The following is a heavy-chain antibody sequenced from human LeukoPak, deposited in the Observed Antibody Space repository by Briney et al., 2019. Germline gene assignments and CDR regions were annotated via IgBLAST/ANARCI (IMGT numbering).Heavy chain of an antibody. V-gene: IGHV3-30*18. Sequence: GGSLRLSCAASGFTFSNYGMHWVRQAPGKGLEWVAVISYDGTNTFYGDSVKGRFTLSRDNSKNTLDLQMNSLRPEDTAVYYCAKGHYYDTYGQYSYAEYWGQGILVTVSS. CDR1: GFTFSNYG. CDR2: ISYDGTNT. J-gene: IGHJ4*02. D-gene: IGHD3-22*01. CDR3: AKGHYYDTYGQYSYAEY.